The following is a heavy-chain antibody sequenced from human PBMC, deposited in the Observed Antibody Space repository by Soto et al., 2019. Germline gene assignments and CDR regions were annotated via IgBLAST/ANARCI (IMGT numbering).Heavy chain of an antibody. CDR2: IYYGGST. Sequence: PSEALSLTCTVSGGSISSGDYYWSWIRQPPGKGLEWIGYIYYGGSTYYNPSLKSRVTISVDTSKNQFSLKLSSVTAADTAVYYCARAGYGDYAVDYWGQGTLVTVSS. CDR3: ARAGYGDYAVDY. D-gene: IGHD4-17*01. CDR1: GGSISSGDYY. J-gene: IGHJ4*02. V-gene: IGHV4-30-4*01.